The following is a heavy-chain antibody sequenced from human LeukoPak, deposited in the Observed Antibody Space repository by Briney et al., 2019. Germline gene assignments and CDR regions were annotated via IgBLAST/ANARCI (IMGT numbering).Heavy chain of an antibody. Sequence: GGSLRLSCAAAGFTFSSYAMTWVRQAPGKGREWVSAISGSGGSTYYADSVKGRFTISRDNSKNTLYLQMSSLRAEDTAVYYCATPAGGSGSYYYYWGQGTLVTVSS. D-gene: IGHD3-10*01. V-gene: IGHV3-23*01. J-gene: IGHJ4*02. CDR2: ISGSGGST. CDR3: ATPAGGSGSYYYY. CDR1: GFTFSSYA.